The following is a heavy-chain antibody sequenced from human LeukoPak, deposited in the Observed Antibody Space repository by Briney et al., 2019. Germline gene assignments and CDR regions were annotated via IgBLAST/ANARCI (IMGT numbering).Heavy chain of an antibody. CDR3: ARQMVTAIGDLNFDY. J-gene: IGHJ4*02. CDR1: GYSFTSYW. D-gene: IGHD2-21*02. V-gene: IGHV5-51*01. CDR2: IYPGDSDT. Sequence: GEALQISCKGSGYSFTSYWIGWGRPMPGKGVEWMGIIYPGDSDTRYSPSFQGHVTISADKSISTAYLQWSSLKASDTAMYYCARQMVTAIGDLNFDYWGQGTLVTVSS.